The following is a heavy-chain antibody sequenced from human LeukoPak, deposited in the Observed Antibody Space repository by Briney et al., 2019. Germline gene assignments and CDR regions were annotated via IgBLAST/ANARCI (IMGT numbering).Heavy chain of an antibody. CDR1: GFTFSNYW. Sequence: GGSLRLSCAASGFTFSNYWMNWVRQAPGKGLECLANIKQDGGETYYADSVKGRFTISRDNAKNSLYLQMNSLRAEDTAVYYCARETPRRGETRDGYRWGQGTLVTVSS. J-gene: IGHJ4*02. V-gene: IGHV3-7*01. D-gene: IGHD5-24*01. CDR2: IKQDGGET. CDR3: ARETPRRGETRDGYR.